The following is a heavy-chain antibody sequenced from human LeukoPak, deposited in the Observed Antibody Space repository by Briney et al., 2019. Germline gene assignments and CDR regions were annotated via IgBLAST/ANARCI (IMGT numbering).Heavy chain of an antibody. Sequence: GGSLRLSCAVSGLTFRNYNMNWVRQAPGKELEWVSYISSGSGTIHYVDSVKGRFTISRDNAKNSLYLQMNSLRAEDTAVYYCARDPVVVVPAATSSDWGQGTLVTVSS. J-gene: IGHJ4*02. CDR3: ARDPVVVVPAATSSD. V-gene: IGHV3-48*01. D-gene: IGHD2-2*01. CDR2: ISSGSGTI. CDR1: GLTFRNYN.